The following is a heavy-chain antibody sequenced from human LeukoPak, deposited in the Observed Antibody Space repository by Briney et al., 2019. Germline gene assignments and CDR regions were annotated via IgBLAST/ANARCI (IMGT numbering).Heavy chain of an antibody. CDR3: ATRYYDFWSGESDY. V-gene: IGHV1-24*01. D-gene: IGHD3-3*01. J-gene: IGHJ4*02. Sequence: ASVKVSCKVSGYTFTELSMHWVRQAPGKGLEWMGGFDPEDGETIYAQKFQGRVTMTEDTSTDTAYMELSSLRSEDTAVYYCATRYYDFWSGESDYWGQGTLVTVSS. CDR2: FDPEDGET. CDR1: GYTFTELS.